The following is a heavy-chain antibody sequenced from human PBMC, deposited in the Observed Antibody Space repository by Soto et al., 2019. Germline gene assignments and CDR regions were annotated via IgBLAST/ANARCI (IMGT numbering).Heavy chain of an antibody. J-gene: IGHJ5*02. D-gene: IGHD3-22*01. CDR1: GYTFSRYW. V-gene: IGHV5-51*01. Sequence: EVQLVQSGAEVKQAGESLKISCKTSGYTFSRYWLAWVRQTPGRGLEWMGIIYPADSDTRYSPSFQGQVTISADKSTSTAYLHWNSLKASDSATYYCARKDSSGYSNWFDPWGQGTLVTVSS. CDR2: IYPADSDT. CDR3: ARKDSSGYSNWFDP.